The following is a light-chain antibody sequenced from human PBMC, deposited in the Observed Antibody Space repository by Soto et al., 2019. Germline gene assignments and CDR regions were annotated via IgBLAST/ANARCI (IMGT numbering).Light chain of an antibody. J-gene: IGKJ5*01. CDR1: QSVASY. V-gene: IGKV3-15*01. CDR3: QQCNEWPLTT. CDR2: GAS. Sequence: EIVMTQSPATLSVSPGERATLSCRASQSVASYLAWYQQKPGQAPRLLIYGASTRAPGVPARFSGSGCGTEFTLTISRLQSEDFAVYYCQQCNEWPLTTFGQGTRLEAK.